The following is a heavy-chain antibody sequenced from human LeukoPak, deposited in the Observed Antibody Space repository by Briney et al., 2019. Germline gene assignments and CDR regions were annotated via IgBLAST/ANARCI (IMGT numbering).Heavy chain of an antibody. CDR3: ARGIGVLRYFANWFDP. Sequence: PSETLSLTCAVYGGSFSGYSWSWIRQPPGKGLEWIGEINHSGSTNYNPSLKSRVTISVDTSKNQFSLKLSSVTAADTAVYYCARGIGVLRYFANWFDPWGQGTLVTVSS. V-gene: IGHV4-34*01. CDR2: INHSGST. J-gene: IGHJ5*02. D-gene: IGHD3-9*01. CDR1: GGSFSGYS.